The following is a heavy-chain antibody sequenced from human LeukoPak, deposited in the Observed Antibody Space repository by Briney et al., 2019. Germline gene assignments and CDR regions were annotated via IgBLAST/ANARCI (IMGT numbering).Heavy chain of an antibody. D-gene: IGHD3-9*01. J-gene: IGHJ4*02. V-gene: IGHV3-7*01. CDR1: GFTFRSYW. CDR3: ARLNPPYYITDWSDY. CDR2: IKQDGSEK. Sequence: GGSLRLSCAASGFTFRSYWMSWVRQAPGKGLEGVASIKQDGSEKYSLDSVKGRFTISRHNAKNSLYLQMNSLRAEDTAVYYCARLNPPYYITDWSDYWGQGTLVTVSS.